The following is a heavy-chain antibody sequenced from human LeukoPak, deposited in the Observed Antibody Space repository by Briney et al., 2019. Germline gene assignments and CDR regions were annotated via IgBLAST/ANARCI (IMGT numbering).Heavy chain of an antibody. J-gene: IGHJ4*02. Sequence: GGSLRLSCAASGFTFNNYDMNWVRQAPGKGLEWVSSISESGGTTDYADSVKGRFTISRDNSKNTLYLQMNSLRAEDTAVYYCARQWLVNGWGQGTLVTVSS. CDR2: ISESGGTT. CDR1: GFTFNNYD. V-gene: IGHV3-23*01. CDR3: ARQWLVNG. D-gene: IGHD6-19*01.